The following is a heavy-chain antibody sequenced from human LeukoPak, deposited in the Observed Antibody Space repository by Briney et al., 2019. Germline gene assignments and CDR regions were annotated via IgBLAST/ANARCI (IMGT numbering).Heavy chain of an antibody. V-gene: IGHV3-48*03. CDR3: SRDRGGGDIYFVY. CDR2: IGRSCSTI. D-gene: IGHD2-21*02. CDR1: GFTFSSYA. Sequence: GRSLRLSCAASGFTFSSYAMHWVRQAPGKGAEWISYIGRSCSTIYYADSVKGRFTISRDNAKNSLYLQMSSLGAEDTAIYYCSRDRGGGDIYFVYWGQGTLVTVSS. J-gene: IGHJ4*02.